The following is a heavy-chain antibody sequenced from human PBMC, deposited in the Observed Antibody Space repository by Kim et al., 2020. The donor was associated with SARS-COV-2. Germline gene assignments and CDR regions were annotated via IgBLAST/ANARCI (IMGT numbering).Heavy chain of an antibody. CDR1: GYIFTSYW. D-gene: IGHD3-10*01. J-gene: IGHJ4*02. V-gene: IGHV5-10-1*01. Sequence: GESLKISCKGSGYIFTSYWISWVRQMPGKGLEWMGRIDPSDSYTNYSPSFQGHVTISADKSISTAYLQWSSLKASDTAMYYCASLPPYYGSGSYYIKWGQGTLVTVSS. CDR3: ASLPPYYGSGSYYIK. CDR2: IDPSDSYT.